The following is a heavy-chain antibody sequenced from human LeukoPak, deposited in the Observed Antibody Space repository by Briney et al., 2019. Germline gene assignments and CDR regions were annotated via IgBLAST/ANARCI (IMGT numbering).Heavy chain of an antibody. D-gene: IGHD3-10*01. V-gene: IGHV4-59*08. Sequence: PSETLSLTCAVSGASITSLYWTWVRQPPGRGLEWIGFVSYSGGTNYNPSLKSRVYISMEKSKNQFFLHLGSVTASDTAVYFCATSIGSKNAFHIWARGTAVTVSS. CDR1: GASITSLY. J-gene: IGHJ3*02. CDR2: VSYSGGT. CDR3: ATSIGSKNAFHI.